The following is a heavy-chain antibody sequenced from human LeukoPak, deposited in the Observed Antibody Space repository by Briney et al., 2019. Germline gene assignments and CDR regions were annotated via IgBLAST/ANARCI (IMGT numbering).Heavy chain of an antibody. D-gene: IGHD3-9*01. V-gene: IGHV1-18*01. Sequence: ASVKVSCKASGYTFTSYAMNWVRQAPGQGLEWMGWISAYNGNTNYEQKLQGRVTMTTDTSTSTAYMELRSLRSDDTAVYYCARDPNVRYFDWRNFDYWGQGTLVTVSS. CDR3: ARDPNVRYFDWRNFDY. CDR1: GYTFTSYA. CDR2: ISAYNGNT. J-gene: IGHJ4*02.